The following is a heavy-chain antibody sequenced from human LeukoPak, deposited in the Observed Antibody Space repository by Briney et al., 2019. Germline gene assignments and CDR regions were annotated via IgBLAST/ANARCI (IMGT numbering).Heavy chain of an antibody. Sequence: GGSLRLSCAASGFTFSSYSMNWVRQAPGKGLEWVSSISSSSSYIYYADSVKGRFTISRDNAKNLLYLQMNSLRAEDTAVYYCARVPHYDILTGYYDDYWGQGTLVTVSS. CDR2: ISSSSSYI. D-gene: IGHD3-9*01. V-gene: IGHV3-21*01. J-gene: IGHJ4*02. CDR1: GFTFSSYS. CDR3: ARVPHYDILTGYYDDY.